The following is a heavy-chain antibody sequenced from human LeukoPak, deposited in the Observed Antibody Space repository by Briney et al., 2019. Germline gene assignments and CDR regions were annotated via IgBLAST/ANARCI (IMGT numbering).Heavy chain of an antibody. CDR2: IYYSGST. J-gene: IGHJ6*03. D-gene: IGHD3-22*01. V-gene: IGHV4-39*07. Sequence: PSETLSLTCTVSGDSISRSSHFWGWIRQPPGKGLEWIGSIYYSGSTYYNPSLMSRVTISVDTSKNQFSLKLTSVTAADTAVYYCTRGSIAYYYMDVWGKGTTVTISS. CDR1: GDSISRSSHF. CDR3: TRGSIAYYYMDV.